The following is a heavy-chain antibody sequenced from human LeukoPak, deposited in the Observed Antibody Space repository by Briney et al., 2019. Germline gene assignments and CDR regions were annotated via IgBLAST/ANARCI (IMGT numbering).Heavy chain of an antibody. CDR3: AREVAAAEDY. V-gene: IGHV1-46*01. D-gene: IGHD6-13*01. CDR1: GYTFTSYY. Sequence: ASVKVSCKASGYTFTSYYMHWVRQAPAQGLEWMGKINPSGGSTSYAQKFQGRVTMTRDTSTSTVYMELSSLRSEDTAVYYCAREVAAAEDYWGQGTLVTVSS. J-gene: IGHJ4*02. CDR2: INPSGGST.